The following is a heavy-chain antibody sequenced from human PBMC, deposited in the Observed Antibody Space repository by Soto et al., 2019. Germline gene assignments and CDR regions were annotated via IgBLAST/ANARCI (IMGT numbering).Heavy chain of an antibody. CDR2: ISSSSSYT. D-gene: IGHD5-12*01. CDR1: GFTFSDYY. V-gene: IGHV3-11*06. CDR3: ARESVDSSLGGMDV. Sequence: GGSLRLSCSASGFTFSDYYMSWIRQAPGKGLEWVSYISSSSSYTNYADSVKGRFTISRDNAKNSLYLQMNSPRAEDTAVYYCARESVDSSLGGMDVWGQGTTVTVSS. J-gene: IGHJ6*02.